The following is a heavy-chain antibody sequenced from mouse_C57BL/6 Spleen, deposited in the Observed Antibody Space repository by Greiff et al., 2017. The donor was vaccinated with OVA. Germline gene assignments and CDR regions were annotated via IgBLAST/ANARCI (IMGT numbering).Heavy chain of an antibody. D-gene: IGHD2-2*01. CDR2: IHPSDSDT. V-gene: IGHV1-74*01. J-gene: IGHJ4*01. CDR1: GYTFTSYW. Sequence: VQLQESGAELVKPGASVKVSCKAPGYTFTSYWMHWVKQRPGQGLEWIGRIHPSDSDTNYNQKFKGKATLTVDKSSSTAYMQLSSLTSEDSAVYYCAWLPLDYYAMDYWGQGTSVTVSS. CDR3: AWLPLDYYAMDY.